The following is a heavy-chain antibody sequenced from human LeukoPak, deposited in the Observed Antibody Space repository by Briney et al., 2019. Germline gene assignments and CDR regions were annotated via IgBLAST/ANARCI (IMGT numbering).Heavy chain of an antibody. V-gene: IGHV3-23*01. CDR3: AMPNPVSSGSFSRY. CDR1: GFTFRSYA. D-gene: IGHD3-10*01. Sequence: GGSLRLSRAASGFTFRSYAMNWVRQAPGKGLEWVSAICGDGSCTFYADSVRGRFIMSRDNLKNTLFLEMNGLRAEDTAIYYCAMPNPVSSGSFSRYWGQGIPVTVSS. J-gene: IGHJ4*02. CDR2: ICGDGSCT.